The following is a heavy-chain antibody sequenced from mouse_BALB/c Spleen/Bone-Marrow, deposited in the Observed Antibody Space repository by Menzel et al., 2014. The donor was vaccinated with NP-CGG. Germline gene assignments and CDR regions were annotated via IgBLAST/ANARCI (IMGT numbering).Heavy chain of an antibody. J-gene: IGHJ2*01. Sequence: EVQLQQSGGGLVQPGGSLRLSCATSGFTFTDYYMNWVRQPPGKALEWLGFIRNKANGYTTEYSASVKGPFTISRDNSQSILYLQMNTLRAEDSATYYCARDKGGILFDYWGQGTTLTVSS. V-gene: IGHV7-3*02. CDR2: IRNKANGYTT. CDR1: GFTFTDYY. CDR3: ARDKGGILFDY. D-gene: IGHD1-1*02.